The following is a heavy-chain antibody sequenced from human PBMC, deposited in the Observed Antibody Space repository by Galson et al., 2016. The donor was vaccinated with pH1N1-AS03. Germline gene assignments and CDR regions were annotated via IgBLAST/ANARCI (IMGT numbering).Heavy chain of an antibody. CDR3: ARSPSSAWHNFDY. CDR1: GFAFSDYT. J-gene: IGHJ4*02. V-gene: IGHV3-30-3*02. Sequence: SLRLSCAASGFAFSDYTMHWVRQAPGKGLVWVAVTSYNGRNKYYTDSVQGRFSISRDNSKNTLHLQMISLRDEDTAVYFCARSPSSAWHNFDYWGQGALVVVST. D-gene: IGHD6-19*01. CDR2: TSYNGRNK.